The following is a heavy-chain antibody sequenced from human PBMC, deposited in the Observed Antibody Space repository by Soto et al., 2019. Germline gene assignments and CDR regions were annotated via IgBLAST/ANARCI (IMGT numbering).Heavy chain of an antibody. Sequence: GGSLRLSCISSGFTFRTYTMNWVRQAPGKGLEWVSGIRGFSPYTFYAESVKGRFTISRDNAKNSLHLQMNSLRAEDTAVYYCARDRGYDAHDYYYNAMDVWGQGTTVTVSS. D-gene: IGHD2-15*01. V-gene: IGHV3-21*01. CDR2: IRGFSPYT. CDR3: ARDRGYDAHDYYYNAMDV. J-gene: IGHJ6*02. CDR1: GFTFRTYT.